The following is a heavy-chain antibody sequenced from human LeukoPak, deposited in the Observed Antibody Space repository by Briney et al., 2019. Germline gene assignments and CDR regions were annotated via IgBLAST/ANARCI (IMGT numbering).Heavy chain of an antibody. V-gene: IGHV3-53*01. J-gene: IGHJ4*02. CDR3: TRDQDGYSDY. CDR1: ALSASSNY. CDR2: IYSGGSQ. Sequence: GESMSLSCPASALSASSNYMSWVRHVQGKGMEWDSVIYSGGSQYYPDSVKGRFTISRDNSKNTLYLKMNSLRAEDTSVYYCTRDQDGYSDYWGQGTLVTVSS.